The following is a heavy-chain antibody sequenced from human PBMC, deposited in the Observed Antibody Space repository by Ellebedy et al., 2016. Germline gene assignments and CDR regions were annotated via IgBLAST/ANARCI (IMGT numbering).Heavy chain of an antibody. Sequence: SQTLSLTCDISGDSVSSHSAAWHWIRQSPSRGLEWLGMTYYRSKWFSDYATSVVSRITINPDTSKNQFSLHLNSVTPEDAAVYYCVRQKAGTFEFWGQGTPVTVSS. CDR3: VRQKAGTFEF. CDR1: GDSVSSHSAA. J-gene: IGHJ4*02. V-gene: IGHV6-1*01. CDR2: TYYRSKWFS. D-gene: IGHD6-13*01.